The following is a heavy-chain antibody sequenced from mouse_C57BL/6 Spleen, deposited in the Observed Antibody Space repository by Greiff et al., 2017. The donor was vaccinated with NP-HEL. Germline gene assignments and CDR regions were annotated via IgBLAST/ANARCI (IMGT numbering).Heavy chain of an antibody. Sequence: VQLQQSGAALVRPGASVTLSCKASGYTFTDYEMHWVKQTPVHGLEWIGAIDPETGGTAYNQKFKGKAILTADKSSSTAYMELRSLTSEDSAVYYCTRREFITTGPVPFDYWGQGTTLTVSS. CDR2: IDPETGGT. V-gene: IGHV1-15*01. CDR1: GYTFTDYE. J-gene: IGHJ2*01. CDR3: TRREFITTGPVPFDY. D-gene: IGHD1-1*01.